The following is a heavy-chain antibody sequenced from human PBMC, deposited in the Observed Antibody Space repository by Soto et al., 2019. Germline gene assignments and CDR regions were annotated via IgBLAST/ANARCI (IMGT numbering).Heavy chain of an antibody. V-gene: IGHV3-53*01. CDR2: IYSGGST. CDR3: ARGGFKRLLPHRANYGMDV. J-gene: IGHJ6*02. D-gene: IGHD3-22*01. CDR1: GFTVSSNY. Sequence: GGSLRLSCAASGFTVSSNYMSWVRQAPGKGLEWVSVIYSGGSTYYADSVKGRFTISRDNSKNTLYLQMNSLRAEDTAVYYCARGGFKRLLPHRANYGMDVWGQGTTVTVSS.